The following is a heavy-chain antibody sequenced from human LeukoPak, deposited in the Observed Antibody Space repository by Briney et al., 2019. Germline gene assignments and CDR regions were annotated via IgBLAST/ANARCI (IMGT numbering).Heavy chain of an antibody. CDR1: EFSVGSNY. Sequence: GGSLRLFCAASEFSVGSNYMTWVRQAPGKGLECVSLIYSGGSTYYADSVKGRFTISRDNSKNTLYLQMNSLRAEDTAVYYCARARSSYGYGDAFDIWGQGTMVTVSS. CDR3: ARARSSYGYGDAFDI. J-gene: IGHJ3*02. CDR2: IYSGGST. V-gene: IGHV3-66*01. D-gene: IGHD5-18*01.